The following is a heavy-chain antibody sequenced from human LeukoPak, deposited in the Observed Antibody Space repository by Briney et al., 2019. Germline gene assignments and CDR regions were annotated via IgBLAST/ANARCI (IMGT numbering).Heavy chain of an antibody. CDR3: ARVVDSSGYHFDY. CDR1: GFTVSSNY. V-gene: IGHV3-53*01. J-gene: IGHJ4*02. D-gene: IGHD3-22*01. CDR2: IYSGGST. Sequence: PGGSLRLSCAASGFTVSSNYMSWVRQAPGKGLEWVSVIYSGGSTYYADSVKGRFTISRDNSKNTLYLQMNSLRAEDTAVYYCARVVDSSGYHFDYWGQGALVTVSS.